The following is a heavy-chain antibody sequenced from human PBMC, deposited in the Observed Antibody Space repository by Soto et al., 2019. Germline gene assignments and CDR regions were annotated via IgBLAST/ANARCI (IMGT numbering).Heavy chain of an antibody. Sequence: SETLSLTCAVSGGSISSRGYPWSWIRQPPGKGLEWIGYMYHSGSTYYNPSLKSRVTISIDRSKNQFSLKLSSVTAADTAVYYCARVPDNWGQGILVTVSS. J-gene: IGHJ4*02. D-gene: IGHD2-2*01. V-gene: IGHV4-30-2*01. CDR3: ARVPDN. CDR1: GGSISSRGYP. CDR2: MYHSGST.